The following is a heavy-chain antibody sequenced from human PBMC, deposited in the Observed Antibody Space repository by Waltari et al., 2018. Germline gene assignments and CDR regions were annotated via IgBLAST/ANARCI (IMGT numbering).Heavy chain of an antibody. V-gene: IGHV4-39*01. J-gene: IGHJ3*02. CDR3: TRHYRADGGSFDI. CDR2: VYYSGSS. D-gene: IGHD1-26*01. Sequence: LSLSCSVSGDSFSSDDYYWGWIRQPPGKGLEWIGSVYYSGSSYYNPSLKSRVTISLDKSKNQFSVLLTSVAAADTAVYYCTRHYRADGGSFDIWGQGTIVTVSS. CDR1: GDSFSSDDYY.